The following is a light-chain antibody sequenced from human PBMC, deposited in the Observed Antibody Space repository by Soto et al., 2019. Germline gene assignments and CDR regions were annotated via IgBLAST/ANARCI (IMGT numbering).Light chain of an antibody. V-gene: IGLV2-8*01. CDR2: EVT. CDR1: SGDVGGYDY. Sequence: SALTQPPSASGSPGQSVTISCTGTSGDVGGYDYVSWYQHHPGRAPKLLIYEVTKRPSGVPGRFSGSKSGNTASLTVSGLQAEDEADYYCTSYAGTDPLGVVFGGGTKLTVL. CDR3: TSYAGTDPLGVV. J-gene: IGLJ2*01.